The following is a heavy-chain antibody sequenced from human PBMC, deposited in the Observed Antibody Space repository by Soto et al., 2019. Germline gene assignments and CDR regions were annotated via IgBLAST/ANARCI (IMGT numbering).Heavy chain of an antibody. CDR2: IYYSGST. V-gene: IGHV4-59*01. J-gene: IGHJ5*02. CDR3: ARAPDFWSGYSNWFDP. CDR1: GGSISSYY. D-gene: IGHD3-3*01. Sequence: SETLSLTCTVSGGSISSYYWSWIRQPPGKGLEWIGYIYYSGSTNYNPSLKSRVTISVDTSKNQFSLKLSSVTAADTAVYYCARAPDFWSGYSNWFDPWGQGTLVTVSS.